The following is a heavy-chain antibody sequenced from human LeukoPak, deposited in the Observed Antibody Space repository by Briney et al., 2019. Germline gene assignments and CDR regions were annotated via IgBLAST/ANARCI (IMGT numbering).Heavy chain of an antibody. D-gene: IGHD5-18*01. V-gene: IGHV1-18*01. CDR1: GYNFRKYG. CDR2: ITAGNGNT. Sequence: GASVKVSCKASGYNFRKYGIGWVRQAPRQGLEWMGWITAGNGNTNYAQKVQGRVTMTTDTSTSTAYMELRSLRSDDTAVYFCARDSARGYSYGYNAFDIWGQGTMVTVSS. J-gene: IGHJ3*02. CDR3: ARDSARGYSYGYNAFDI.